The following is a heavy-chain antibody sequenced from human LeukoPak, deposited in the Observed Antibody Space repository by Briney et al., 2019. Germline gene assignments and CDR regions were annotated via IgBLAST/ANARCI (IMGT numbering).Heavy chain of an antibody. J-gene: IGHJ5*02. CDR2: INSDGSST. V-gene: IGHV3-74*01. D-gene: IGHD2-21*02. CDR3: ARDRLYCGGDCLDP. Sequence: AGGSLRLSCAASGFTFSSYWMHCVRQAPGKGLVWVSRINSDGSSTSYADSVKGRFTISRDNAKNTLYLQMNSLRAEDTAVYYCARDRLYCGGDCLDPWGQGTLVTVSS. CDR1: GFTFSSYW.